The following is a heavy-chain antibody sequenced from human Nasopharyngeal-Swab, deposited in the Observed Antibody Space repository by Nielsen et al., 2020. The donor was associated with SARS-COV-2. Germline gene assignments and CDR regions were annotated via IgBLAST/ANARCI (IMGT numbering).Heavy chain of an antibody. CDR3: TREFREAYYDILTGYYMDYYYYMDV. Sequence: GGSLKISCAASGFAFSSYGMHWVCQAPGKGREWVAGIWYDGSNKYYADSVKGRFTISRDNSRNTLYLQMNSLRAEDTAVYYCTREFREAYYDILTGYYMDYYYYMDVWGKGTTVTVSS. V-gene: IGHV3-33*01. J-gene: IGHJ6*03. CDR1: GFAFSSYG. CDR2: IWYDGSNK. D-gene: IGHD3-9*01.